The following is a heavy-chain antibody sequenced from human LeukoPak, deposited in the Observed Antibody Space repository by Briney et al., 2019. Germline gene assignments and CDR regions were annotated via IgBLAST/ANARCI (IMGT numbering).Heavy chain of an antibody. V-gene: IGHV3-21*01. CDR3: ARVSL. CDR2: ISASGSAT. J-gene: IGHJ4*02. Sequence: GGSLRLSCAASGFIFSNYGMNWVRQAPGKGLEWVAAISASGSATSYADSVRGRFTISRDNAKNSLYLQMNSLRAEDTAVYYCARVSLWGQGTLVTVSS. CDR1: GFIFSNYG.